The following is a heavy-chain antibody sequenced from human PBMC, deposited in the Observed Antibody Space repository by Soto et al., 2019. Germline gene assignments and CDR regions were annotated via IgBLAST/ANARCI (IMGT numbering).Heavy chain of an antibody. J-gene: IGHJ4*01. CDR2: IWYDGSNK. CDR1: GFTISTHG. V-gene: IGHV3-33*03. CDR3: AAATTCDFHFPY. D-gene: IGHD2-21*02. Sequence: QAQLVESGGGVVQPGTSLRLSCAASGFTISTHGMHWVRQAPGKGLEWLANIWYDGSNKFYAESVKGRFSISKDNSKNTLYLQMSSLRAEDTAVYYCAAATTCDFHFPYWGHGTQVTVSS.